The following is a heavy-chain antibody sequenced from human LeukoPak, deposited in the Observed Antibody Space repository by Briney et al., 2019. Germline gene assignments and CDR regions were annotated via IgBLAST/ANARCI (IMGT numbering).Heavy chain of an antibody. CDR1: GFTFSSYG. D-gene: IGHD3-22*01. Sequence: TGGSLRLSCAASGFTFSSYGMHWVRQAPGKGLEWVAVIWYDGSNKYYADSVKGRFTISRHNSKNTLYLQMNSLRAEDTAVYYCARVYDSSGYDPHYFDYWGQGTLVTVSS. V-gene: IGHV3-30*19. CDR3: ARVYDSSGYDPHYFDY. J-gene: IGHJ4*02. CDR2: IWYDGSNK.